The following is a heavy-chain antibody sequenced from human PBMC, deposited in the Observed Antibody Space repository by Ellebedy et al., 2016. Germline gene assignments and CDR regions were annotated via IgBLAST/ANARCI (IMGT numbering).Heavy chain of an antibody. J-gene: IGHJ4*02. CDR3: AKDRPGYGGSSDY. D-gene: IGHD1-26*01. CDR2: VSASGATT. CDR1: GFTFSSSA. V-gene: IGHV3-23*01. Sequence: GESLKISCAASGFTFSSSAMNWFRQAPGKGLEWVSSVSASGATTSYADSVKGRFTISRDNSKNTVYLQMNSLRAEDTAIYYCAKDRPGYGGSSDYWGQGTLVTVSS.